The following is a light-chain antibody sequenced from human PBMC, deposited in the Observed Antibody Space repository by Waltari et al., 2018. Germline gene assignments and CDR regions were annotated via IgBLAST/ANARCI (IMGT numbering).Light chain of an antibody. Sequence: DIQITQSPSTLSTSVGDRVTITCRASQSINNWLAWYQQKPGKAPKLLIYKASTLESGVPSRFSGSGSGTEFTLTISSLQPDDFATYYCQQYDSYSVTLTFGPGTKVDIK. J-gene: IGKJ3*01. V-gene: IGKV1-5*03. CDR3: QQYDSYSVTLT. CDR2: KAS. CDR1: QSINNW.